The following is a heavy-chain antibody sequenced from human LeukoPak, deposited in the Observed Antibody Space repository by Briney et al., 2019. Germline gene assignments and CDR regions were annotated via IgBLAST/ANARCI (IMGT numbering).Heavy chain of an antibody. CDR1: GGSISSYY. J-gene: IGHJ4*02. V-gene: IGHV4-59*01. CDR3: ARGDCSGYYYPYYFDY. D-gene: IGHD3-22*01. CDR2: IYYSGST. Sequence: PSETLSLTCTVSGGSISSYYWSWIRQPPGKGLEWIGYIYYSGSTNYNPSLKSRVTISVDTSKNQFSLRLSSVTAADTAVYYCARGDCSGYYYPYYFDYWGQGTLVTVSS.